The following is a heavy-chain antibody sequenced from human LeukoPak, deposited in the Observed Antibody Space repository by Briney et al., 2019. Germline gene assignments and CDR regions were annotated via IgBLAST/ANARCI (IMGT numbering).Heavy chain of an antibody. CDR2: IYYSGST. CDR3: ARSDTYYVKPFDC. Sequence: SETLSLTCTVSGGSISSYSWSWIRQPPGKGLEWIGYIYYSGSTNYNPSLKSRVTISVDTSKNQFSLKLSSVTAADTAVYYCARSDTYYVKPFDCWGQGTLVTVSS. CDR1: GGSISSYS. D-gene: IGHD3-10*02. J-gene: IGHJ4*02. V-gene: IGHV4-59*01.